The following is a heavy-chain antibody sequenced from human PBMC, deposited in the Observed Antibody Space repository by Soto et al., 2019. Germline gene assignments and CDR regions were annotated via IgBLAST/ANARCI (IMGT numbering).Heavy chain of an antibody. D-gene: IGHD2-15*01. Sequence: SETLSLTCTVSGGSVSCYYWIWIRQPPGKGLEWLGYIFYAGTTLYNPSVQSRVSITVDTSKNQFSLKLSSVIAADTAVYYCTRHAIIPKLLYGMDVWGQGTTVTVSS. CDR3: TRHAIIPKLLYGMDV. CDR2: IFYAGTT. V-gene: IGHV4-59*02. CDR1: GGSVSCYY. J-gene: IGHJ6*02.